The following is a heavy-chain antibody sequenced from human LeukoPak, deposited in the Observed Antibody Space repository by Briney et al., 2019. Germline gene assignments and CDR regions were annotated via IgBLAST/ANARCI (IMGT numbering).Heavy chain of an antibody. CDR1: GYSFTSYW. V-gene: IGHV5-51*01. CDR3: ERIPLSDIVVVPAALDY. Sequence: GESLKISCKGSGYSFTSYWIGWVRQMPGKGLEWMGIIYPGDSDTRYSPSFQGQVTISADKSISTAYLQWSSLKASDTAMYYCERIPLSDIVVVPAALDYWGQGTLVTVSS. CDR2: IYPGDSDT. J-gene: IGHJ4*02. D-gene: IGHD2-2*01.